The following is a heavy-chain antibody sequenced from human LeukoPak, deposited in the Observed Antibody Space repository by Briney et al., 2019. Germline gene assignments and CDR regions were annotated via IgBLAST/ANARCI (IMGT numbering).Heavy chain of an antibody. CDR3: ARGTPYYYDSSGIDY. D-gene: IGHD3-22*01. CDR2: TYYRSKWYN. Sequence: SQTLSLTCDISGDSVSSNSATWNWIRQSPTRGLEWLGRTYYRSKWYNEYAESVKSRITINPDTSKNQFSLQLNSVTPEDTAVYYCARGTPYYYDSSGIDYWGQGTLVTVSS. CDR1: GDSVSSNSAT. J-gene: IGHJ4*02. V-gene: IGHV6-1*01.